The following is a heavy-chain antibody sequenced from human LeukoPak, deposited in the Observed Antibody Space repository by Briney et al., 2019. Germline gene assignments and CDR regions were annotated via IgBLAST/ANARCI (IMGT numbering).Heavy chain of an antibody. J-gene: IGHJ3*01. Sequence: SETLSLTCTDSGGSISSYYWSWIRQPARKGLEWIGHIYTSGSTNYNPSLKSRVTMSVDTSKNQFSLTVTSVTAADTAVYYCARHMSVSYDAFDLWGRGTTVTVSS. CDR2: IYTSGST. CDR1: GGSISSYY. CDR3: ARHMSVSYDAFDL. D-gene: IGHD3-10*01. V-gene: IGHV4-4*07.